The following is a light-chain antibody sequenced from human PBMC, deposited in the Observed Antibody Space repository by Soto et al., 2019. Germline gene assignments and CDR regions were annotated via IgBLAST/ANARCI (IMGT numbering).Light chain of an antibody. J-gene: IGKJ1*01. CDR2: GAS. V-gene: IGKV3-20*01. CDR3: QQYGGSPRT. CDR1: QSVSSNY. Sequence: VFTQSPGTLSLSPGERATLSCRASQSVSSNYLAWYHQKSGEAPRLLIYGASSRATGISYRFSGSGSGTDFTLTISRLQPEAFAVYYCQQYGGSPRTFGQGTKVDIK.